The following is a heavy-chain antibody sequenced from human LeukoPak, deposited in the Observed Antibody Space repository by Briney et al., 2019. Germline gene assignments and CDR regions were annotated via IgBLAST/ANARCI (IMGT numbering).Heavy chain of an antibody. CDR3: ARDVEGGTFDI. Sequence: PGGAPRLSCAASGFTFSRFWMNWVRQAPGRGLGWVANIDQSGGRNNYVDSVKGRFTISRDNAKNSLFLEMSSLRADDTAVYFCARDVEGGTFDIWGQGTTVTVSS. CDR2: IDQSGGRN. V-gene: IGHV3-7*05. CDR1: GFTFSRFW. D-gene: IGHD3-16*01. J-gene: IGHJ3*02.